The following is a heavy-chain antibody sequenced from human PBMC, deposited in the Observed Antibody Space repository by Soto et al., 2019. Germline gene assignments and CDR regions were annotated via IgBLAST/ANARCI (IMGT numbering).Heavy chain of an antibody. CDR2: INPSGGST. Sequence: GASVKVSCKASGYTFTSYYMHWVRQAPGQGLEWMGIINPSGGSTSYAQKFQGRVTMTRDTSTSTVYMELSSLRSEDTAVYYCAISGGPNNYSAYRSQRTLVTVSA. J-gene: IGHJ4*02. D-gene: IGHD2-8*02. V-gene: IGHV1-46*03. CDR3: AISGGPNNYSAY. CDR1: GYTFTSYY.